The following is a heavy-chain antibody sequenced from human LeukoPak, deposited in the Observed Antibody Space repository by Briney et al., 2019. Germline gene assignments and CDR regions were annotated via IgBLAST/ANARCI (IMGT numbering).Heavy chain of an antibody. CDR2: ISYDGSDK. CDR1: GFSFGSSD. CDR3: AKDRGWCFEY. V-gene: IGHV3-30*18. D-gene: IGHD6-19*01. Sequence: GGSLRLSCAASGFSFGSSDIHWVRQAPDKGLEWVAFISYDGSDKYYADSVKGRFTVSRDNSKHTLYLQMNSLRAGDTAVYYCAKDRGWCFEYWGQGTVVTVSS. J-gene: IGHJ4*02.